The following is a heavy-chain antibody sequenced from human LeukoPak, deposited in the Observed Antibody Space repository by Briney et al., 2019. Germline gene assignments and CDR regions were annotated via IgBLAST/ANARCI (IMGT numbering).Heavy chain of an antibody. D-gene: IGHD4-23*01. CDR2: IWQDGSNQ. V-gene: IGHV3-33*08. Sequence: GGSLRLSCAASGFTFSSYDMHWVRQAPGKGLEWVALIWQDGSNQYYADSVKGRFTISRDNSKNTLYLQMNSLRAEDTAVYYCARDYGGNYWYFDLWGRGTLVIVSS. CDR1: GFTFSSYD. CDR3: ARDYGGNYWYFDL. J-gene: IGHJ2*01.